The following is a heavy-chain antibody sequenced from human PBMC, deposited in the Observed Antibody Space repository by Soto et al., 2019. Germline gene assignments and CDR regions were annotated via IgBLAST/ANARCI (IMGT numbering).Heavy chain of an antibody. J-gene: IGHJ4*02. CDR1: GFTFSDYY. D-gene: IGHD5-18*01. CDR3: ASAPPYYRYGDY. CDR2: ISSSGSTI. Sequence: QVQLVESGGGLVKPGGSLRLSCAASGFTFSDYYMSWIRQAPGKGLEWVSYISSSGSTIHYADSVKGRFTISRDNAKNSLYLQMNSLRAEHTAVYYGASAPPYYRYGDYWGQGTLVTVSS. V-gene: IGHV3-11*01.